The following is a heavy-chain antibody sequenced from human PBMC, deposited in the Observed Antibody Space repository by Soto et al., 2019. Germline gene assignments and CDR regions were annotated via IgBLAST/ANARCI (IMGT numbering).Heavy chain of an antibody. J-gene: IGHJ6*02. Sequence: PSETLSLTCAVSGYSISSGNYWAVMREPPGRGLEWIGSLYHIGSTHYNTSLKSRVTISVDTSKNHFSLELSSVTAADTAIYYCRSSTSCYDESCVDVWGQGTMVTV. V-gene: IGHV4-38-2*01. CDR1: GYSISSGNY. CDR2: LYHIGST. D-gene: IGHD2-2*01. CDR3: RSSTSCYDESCVDV.